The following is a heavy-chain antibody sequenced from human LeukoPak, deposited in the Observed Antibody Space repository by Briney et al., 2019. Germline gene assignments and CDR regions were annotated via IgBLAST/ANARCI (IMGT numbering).Heavy chain of an antibody. CDR3: ARGSPSRR. CDR1: GFTFSSYS. V-gene: IGHV3-48*01. D-gene: IGHD1-14*01. Sequence: GGSLRLSCAASGFTFSSYSMNWVRQAPGKGLEWVSYISSSSSTIYYADSVKGRFTLSRDNAKNSLYLRMNSLRAEDTAVYYCARGSPSRRWGQGTLVTVSS. CDR2: ISSSSSTI. J-gene: IGHJ4*02.